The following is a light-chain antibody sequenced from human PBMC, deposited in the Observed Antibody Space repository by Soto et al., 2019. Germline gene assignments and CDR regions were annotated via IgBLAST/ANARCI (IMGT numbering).Light chain of an antibody. CDR3: QQYNSYYT. J-gene: IGKJ2*01. CDR1: QSVLYNPNNKNY. Sequence: ILMTQTPESLAVSLGERATINCKSSQSVLYNPNNKNYLVWYQQKPWKAPKLLIYGASSLESGVPSRFTGSGSGTEFTLTISILQPDDFATYYCQQYNSYYTSGQGTSL. V-gene: IGKV4-1*01. CDR2: GAS.